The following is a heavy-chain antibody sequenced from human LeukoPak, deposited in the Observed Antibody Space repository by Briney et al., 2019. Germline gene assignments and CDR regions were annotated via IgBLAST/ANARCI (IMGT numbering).Heavy chain of an antibody. J-gene: IGHJ6*03. V-gene: IGHV1-69*01. CDR2: IIPIFGTA. CDR1: GGTFSSYA. D-gene: IGHD2-2*01. CDR3: ARARSPPDIVVVPAAQYYYCYYMDV. Sequence: SVKVSCKASGGTFSSYAISWVRQAPGQGLEWMGGIIPIFGTANYAQKFQGRVTITADESTSTAYMELSSLRSEDTAVYYCARARSPPDIVVVPAAQYYYCYYMDVWGKGTTVTVSS.